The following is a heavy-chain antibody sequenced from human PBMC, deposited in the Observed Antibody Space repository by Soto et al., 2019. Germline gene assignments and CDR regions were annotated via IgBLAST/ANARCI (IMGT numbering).Heavy chain of an antibody. CDR1: GGSISMYY. J-gene: IGHJ5*02. V-gene: IGHV4-59*12. Sequence: LSLTCTVSGGSISMYYWSWSRQTPGKGLEWIGDIYYTRSTKFNSSLKSRVTMSLETPKNQFSLRLSSVTAADTAVYYCARVPGDFWSGYYSWFDPWGQGTLVTVSS. CDR2: IYYTRST. D-gene: IGHD3-3*01. CDR3: ARVPGDFWSGYYSWFDP.